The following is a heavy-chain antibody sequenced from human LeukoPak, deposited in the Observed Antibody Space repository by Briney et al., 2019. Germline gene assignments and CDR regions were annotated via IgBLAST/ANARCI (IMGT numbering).Heavy chain of an antibody. CDR3: ARSEGFYYYDSSGHSFDY. J-gene: IGHJ4*02. D-gene: IGHD3-22*01. Sequence: SETLSLTCAVYGGSFSGYYWSWIRQPPGKGLEWIGEINHSGSTNYNPSLKSRVTISVDTSKNQFSLKLSSVTAADTAVYYCARSEGFYYYDSSGHSFDYWGQGTLVTVSS. CDR1: GGSFSGYY. V-gene: IGHV4-34*01. CDR2: INHSGST.